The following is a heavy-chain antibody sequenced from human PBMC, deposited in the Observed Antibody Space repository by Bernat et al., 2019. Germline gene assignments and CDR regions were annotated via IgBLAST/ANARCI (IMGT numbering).Heavy chain of an antibody. V-gene: IGHV1-18*01. CDR3: AREEGVTTVTTLDMIADFLYGMDV. CDR1: GYTFTSYG. J-gene: IGHJ6*02. D-gene: IGHD4-17*01. Sequence: QVQLVQSGAEVKKPGASVKVSCKASGYTFTSYGISWVRQAPGQGLEWMGWISAYNGNTNYAQKLQGSVTMTTDTSTSTAYMELRSLRSDDTAVYYCAREEGVTTVTTLDMIADFLYGMDVWGQGTTVTVSS. CDR2: ISAYNGNT.